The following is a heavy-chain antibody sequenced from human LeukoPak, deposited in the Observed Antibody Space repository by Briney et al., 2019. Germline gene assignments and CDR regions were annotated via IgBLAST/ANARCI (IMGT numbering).Heavy chain of an antibody. CDR1: GYTLTELS. CDR3: ARVPKELVGDY. Sequence: ASVKVSCKVSGYTLTELSMHWVRQAPGKGLEWMGGFDPEDGETIYAQKLQGRVTMTTDTSTSTAYMELRSLRSDDTAVYYCARVPKELVGDYWGQGTLVTVSS. J-gene: IGHJ4*02. V-gene: IGHV1-24*01. D-gene: IGHD6-6*01. CDR2: FDPEDGET.